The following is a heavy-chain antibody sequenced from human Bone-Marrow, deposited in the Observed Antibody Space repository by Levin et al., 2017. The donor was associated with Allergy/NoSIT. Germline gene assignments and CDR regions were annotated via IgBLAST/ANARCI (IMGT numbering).Heavy chain of an antibody. CDR3: ARDGYRSGWYLLYAFDI. CDR2: ISGRSTSL. D-gene: IGHD6-19*01. J-gene: IGHJ3*02. V-gene: IGHV3-11*01. CDR1: GFTFSDYY. Sequence: PGGSLRLSCAASGFTFSDYYMTWIRQAPGKGLEWVSSISGRSTSLFYADSVKGRFTISRDNANNSLYLQLNSLRAEDTAVYYCARDGYRSGWYLLYAFDIWGQGTIVTVSS.